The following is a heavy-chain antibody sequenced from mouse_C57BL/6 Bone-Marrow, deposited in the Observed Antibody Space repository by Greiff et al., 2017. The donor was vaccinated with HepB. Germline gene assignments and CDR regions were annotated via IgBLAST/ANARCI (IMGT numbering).Heavy chain of an antibody. CDR3: ARFYGGWYFEV. J-gene: IGHJ1*03. Sequence: QVQLQQPGAELVMPGASVKLSCKASGYTFTSYWMHWVKQRPGQGLEWIGEIDPSDSYTNYNQKFKGKSTLTVDKSSSTAYMQLSSLTSEDSAVYYCARFYGGWYFEVWGTGTTVTVSS. CDR1: GYTFTSYW. V-gene: IGHV1-69*01. D-gene: IGHD1-1*01. CDR2: IDPSDSYT.